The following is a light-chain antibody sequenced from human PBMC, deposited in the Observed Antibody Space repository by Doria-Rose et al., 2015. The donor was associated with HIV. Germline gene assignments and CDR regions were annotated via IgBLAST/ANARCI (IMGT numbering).Light chain of an antibody. V-gene: IGKV4-1*01. J-gene: IGKJ3*01. CDR1: QSLLYTSKNY. CDR3: QQYYDTPS. CDR2: WAS. Sequence: DMQVTQSPESLGMSLGERATLNCKSNQSLLYTSKNYLAWYQQKPGQPPKLLIYWASTRQSGVPARFSGSGSGTDFTLTISSLEAEDVAVYYCQQYYDTPSFGPGTTVDIK.